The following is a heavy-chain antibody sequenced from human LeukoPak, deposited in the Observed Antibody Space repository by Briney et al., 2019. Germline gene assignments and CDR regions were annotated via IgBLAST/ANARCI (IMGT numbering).Heavy chain of an antibody. D-gene: IGHD4/OR15-4a*01. V-gene: IGHV3-7*01. CDR2: IKQDGNEK. CDR1: GLTFSSRDW. CDR3: ARDTLGEGEDANYAVYYFDY. Sequence: GGSLLLSCVASGLTFSSRDWMTWVRQAPGKGLEWVSNIKQDGNEKYYVDSVKGRFTISRDNAKNSLDLQMNSLRAEDTAVYYCARDTLGEGEDANYAVYYFDYWGQGTPVTVSS. J-gene: IGHJ4*02.